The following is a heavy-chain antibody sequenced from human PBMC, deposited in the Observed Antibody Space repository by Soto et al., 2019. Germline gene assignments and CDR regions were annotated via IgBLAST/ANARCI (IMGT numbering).Heavy chain of an antibody. J-gene: IGHJ3*02. D-gene: IGHD1-7*01. V-gene: IGHV4-30-2*01. CDR1: GGSISSGGYS. Sequence: QLQLQESGSGLVKPSQTLSLTCAVSGGSISSGGYSWSWIRQPPGKGLEWIGYIYHSGSTYYNPSLKSRVTRSVDRSKDQFSLKLSSVTAADTAVYYCARRLTGTTGAFDIWGQGTMVTVSS. CDR3: ARRLTGTTGAFDI. CDR2: IYHSGST.